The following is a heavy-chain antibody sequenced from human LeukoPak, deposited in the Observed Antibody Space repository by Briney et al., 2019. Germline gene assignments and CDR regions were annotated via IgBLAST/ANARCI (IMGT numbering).Heavy chain of an antibody. CDR3: ARALRTHFDY. Sequence: GRSLRLSCAASGFTFSSYAMHWVRQAPGKGLEWVAVISYDGSNKYYADSVKGRFTISRDNSKNTLYLQMNSLRAEDTAVYYCARALRTHFDYCGQGTLVTVSS. J-gene: IGHJ4*02. CDR2: ISYDGSNK. V-gene: IGHV3-30-3*01. D-gene: IGHD4-17*01. CDR1: GFTFSSYA.